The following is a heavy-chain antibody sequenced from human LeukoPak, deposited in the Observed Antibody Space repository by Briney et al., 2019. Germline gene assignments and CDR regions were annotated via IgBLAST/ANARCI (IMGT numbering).Heavy chain of an antibody. J-gene: IGHJ4*02. CDR2: ISGSGHDI. CDR3: AGEGYKYSSSWYYFDY. D-gene: IGHD6-13*01. CDR1: GFTFSDSY. Sequence: GGSLRLSCAASGFTFSDSYMTWVRQAPGKGVEWVAYISGSGHDINYSDSVKGRFTISRDNAKNSLYLQMSSLRVEDTAVYYCAGEGYKYSSSWYYFDYWGQGTLVTVSS. V-gene: IGHV3-11*04.